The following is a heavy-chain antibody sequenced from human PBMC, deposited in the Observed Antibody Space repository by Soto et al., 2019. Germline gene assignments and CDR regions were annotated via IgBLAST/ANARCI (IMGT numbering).Heavy chain of an antibody. Sequence: ASVKVSCKASGYTFTSYGISWVRQAPGQGLEWMGWISAYNGNTNYAQKLQGRVTMTTDTSTSTAYMELRSLRSDDTAVYYCAREGVNDSSGYYFDYWGQGTLVTVSS. J-gene: IGHJ4*02. CDR1: GYTFTSYG. V-gene: IGHV1-18*01. CDR2: ISAYNGNT. CDR3: AREGVNDSSGYYFDY. D-gene: IGHD3-22*01.